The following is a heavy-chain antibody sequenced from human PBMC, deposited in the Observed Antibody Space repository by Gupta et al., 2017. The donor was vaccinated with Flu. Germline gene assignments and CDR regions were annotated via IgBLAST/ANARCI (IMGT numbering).Heavy chain of an antibody. D-gene: IGHD2-15*01. Sequence: QVQLQESGPGLVKPSETLSLTCAVSGYSISSGYYWGWIRQPPGKGLEWIGSIYHSGSTYYNPSLKSRVTISVDTSKNQFSLKLSSVTAADTAVYYCANSPHCSGGSCYSGVDYWGQGTLVTVSS. CDR1: GYSISSGYY. J-gene: IGHJ4*02. V-gene: IGHV4-38-2*01. CDR2: IYHSGST. CDR3: ANSPHCSGGSCYSGVDY.